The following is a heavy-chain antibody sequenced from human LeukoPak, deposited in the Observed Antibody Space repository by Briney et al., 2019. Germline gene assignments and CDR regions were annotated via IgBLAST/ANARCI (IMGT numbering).Heavy chain of an antibody. CDR3: TSCAHLYSSCLY. V-gene: IGHV3-73*01. D-gene: IGHD6-6*01. J-gene: IGHJ4*02. CDR2: IRSKANSYAT. CDR1: GFTFSGSA. Sequence: GGSLRLSCAASGFTFSGSAMHWVRQASGKGLEWVCRIRSKANSYATAYAASVKGRFTISRDDSKNTAYMQRNSLKTEDTAVYYCTSCAHLYSSCLYGAQEPLVTVPS.